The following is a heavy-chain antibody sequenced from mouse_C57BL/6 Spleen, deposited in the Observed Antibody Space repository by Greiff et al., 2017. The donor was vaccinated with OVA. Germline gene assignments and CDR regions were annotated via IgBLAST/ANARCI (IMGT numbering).Heavy chain of an antibody. D-gene: IGHD1-1*01. CDR1: GYTFTSYW. CDR2: IYPSDSET. CDR3: ARKGDYYGSSSYWYFDV. J-gene: IGHJ1*03. V-gene: IGHV1-61*01. Sequence: QVQLQQPGAELVRPGSSVKLSCKASGYTFTSYWMDWVQQRPGQGLEWIGNIYPSDSETHYNQKFKDKATLTVDKSSSTAYLQLSSLTSEDSAVYYCARKGDYYGSSSYWYFDVWGTGTTVTVSS.